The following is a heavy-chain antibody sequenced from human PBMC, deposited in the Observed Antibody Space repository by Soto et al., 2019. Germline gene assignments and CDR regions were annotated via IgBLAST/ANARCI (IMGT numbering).Heavy chain of an antibody. CDR3: ARDSGPYSSSWNWFDP. J-gene: IGHJ5*02. Sequence: ASVKVSCKTSGYPFSSYGISWVRQAPGQGLEWLGWISGYNGKTEYGQKVQDRLILTTDTSTNTVYMEMRSLRSDDTAVYYCARDSGPYSSSWNWFDPWGQGTLVTVSS. V-gene: IGHV1-18*04. D-gene: IGHD6-13*01. CDR1: GYPFSSYG. CDR2: ISGYNGKT.